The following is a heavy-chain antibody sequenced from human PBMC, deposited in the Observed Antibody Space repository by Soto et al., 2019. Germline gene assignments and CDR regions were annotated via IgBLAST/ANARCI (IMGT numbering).Heavy chain of an antibody. Sequence: QVQLQESGPGLVKPSQTLSLTCTVSGDSISSGGYYWSWIRQHPGKGLEWIGYIYASGSTFYNPSLKSRITMSVDRSKNQFPLKLTSVTAADTAVYFCARGRVTIFGVVITDFDYWGQGTLVTVSS. CDR3: ARGRVTIFGVVITDFDY. CDR2: IYASGST. D-gene: IGHD3-3*01. CDR1: GDSISSGGYY. J-gene: IGHJ4*02. V-gene: IGHV4-31*03.